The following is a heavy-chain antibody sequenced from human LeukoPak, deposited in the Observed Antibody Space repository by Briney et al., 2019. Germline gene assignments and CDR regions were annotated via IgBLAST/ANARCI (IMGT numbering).Heavy chain of an antibody. D-gene: IGHD6-6*01. J-gene: IGHJ3*02. Sequence: GEPLQISCEGSGSIFTSYWIGWVRQLPGKGLEWMGIIYPGDSDTRYSPSFQGQVTISADKSISTAYLQWSSLKASDTAMYYCARPDSSSSRAFDIWGQGTMVTVSS. CDR1: GSIFTSYW. CDR3: ARPDSSSSRAFDI. V-gene: IGHV5-51*01. CDR2: IYPGDSDT.